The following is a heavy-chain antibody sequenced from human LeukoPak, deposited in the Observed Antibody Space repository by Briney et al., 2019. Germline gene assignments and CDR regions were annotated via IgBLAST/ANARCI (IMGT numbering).Heavy chain of an antibody. J-gene: IGHJ4*02. CDR1: GFTFNTYN. CDR3: ARGGYHFHTGVKDS. CDR2: IRSGSNFI. D-gene: IGHD3-10*01. Sequence: GGSLRLSCAASGFTFNTYNMHWVRQAPGKGLEWVSYIRSGSNFISYADSVRGRFTISRDNAKNSLYLQMNSLRAEDTAVYFCARGGYHFHTGVKDSWGQGTLVTVSS. V-gene: IGHV3-21*01.